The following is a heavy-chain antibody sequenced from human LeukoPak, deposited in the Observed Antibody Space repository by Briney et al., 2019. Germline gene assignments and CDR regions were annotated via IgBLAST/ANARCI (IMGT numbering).Heavy chain of an antibody. Sequence: SETLSLTCAVYGGSFSGYYWSWIRLPPGKGLEWIGEINHSGSTNYNPSLKSRVTISVDTSKNQFSLKLSSVTAADTAVYYCARGRRQWLLNNWFDPWGQGTLVTVSS. J-gene: IGHJ5*02. CDR2: INHSGST. CDR1: GGSFSGYY. D-gene: IGHD6-19*01. V-gene: IGHV4-34*01. CDR3: ARGRRQWLLNNWFDP.